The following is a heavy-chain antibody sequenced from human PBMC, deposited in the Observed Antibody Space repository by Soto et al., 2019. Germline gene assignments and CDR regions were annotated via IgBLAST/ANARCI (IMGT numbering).Heavy chain of an antibody. CDR3: TTYYDFWSGYNFDY. Sequence: PWGSLRLSCAASGFTFSNAWMSWVRQAPGKGLEWVGRIKSKTDGGTTDYAAPVKGRFTISRDDSKNTLYLQMNSLKTEDTAVYYCTTYYDFWSGYNFDYWGQGTLVTVSS. D-gene: IGHD3-3*01. V-gene: IGHV3-15*01. CDR2: IKSKTDGGTT. CDR1: GFTFSNAW. J-gene: IGHJ4*02.